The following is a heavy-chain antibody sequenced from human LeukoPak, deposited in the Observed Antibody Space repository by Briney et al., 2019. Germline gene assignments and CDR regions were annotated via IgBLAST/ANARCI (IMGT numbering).Heavy chain of an antibody. CDR2: INPNSGGT. CDR3: ARQGSLGTWFDP. J-gene: IGHJ5*02. CDR1: GYTFTGYY. Sequence: ASVKVSCKASGYTFTGYYMHRVRQAPGQGLEWMGRINPNSGGTNYAQKFQGRVTMTRDTSISTVYMELSSLKSNDTAVYYCARQGSLGTWFDPWGQGTLVIVSS. V-gene: IGHV1-2*06. D-gene: IGHD7-27*01.